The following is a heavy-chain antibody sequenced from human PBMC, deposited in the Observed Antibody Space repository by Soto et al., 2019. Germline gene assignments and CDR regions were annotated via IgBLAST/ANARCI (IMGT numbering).Heavy chain of an antibody. CDR1: GYTLTELS. J-gene: IGHJ3*02. CDR3: ARDRSSGWFTYAFDI. CDR2: FDPEDGET. V-gene: IGHV1-24*01. D-gene: IGHD6-19*01. Sequence: ASVKFSCKVSGYTLTELSMHWVRQAPGKGLEWMGGFDPEDGETIYAQKFQGRVTMTTDTSTSTAYMELRSLRSDDTAVYYCARDRSSGWFTYAFDIWGQGTMVTVSS.